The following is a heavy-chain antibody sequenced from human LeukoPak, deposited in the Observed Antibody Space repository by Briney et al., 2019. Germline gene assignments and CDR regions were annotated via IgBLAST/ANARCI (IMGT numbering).Heavy chain of an antibody. D-gene: IGHD3-10*01. CDR3: ARDMGSQFDY. Sequence: SPSETLSLTCTVSGGSISSYYWSWIRQPPGKGLEWIGYIYYSGSTNYNPSLKSRVTISVDTSKNQFSLKLSSVTAADTAVYYCARDMGSQFDYWGQGTLVTVSS. V-gene: IGHV4-59*01. CDR2: IYYSGST. CDR1: GGSISSYY. J-gene: IGHJ4*02.